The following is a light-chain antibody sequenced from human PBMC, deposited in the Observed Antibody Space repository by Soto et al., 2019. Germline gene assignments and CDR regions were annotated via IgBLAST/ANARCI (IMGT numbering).Light chain of an antibody. V-gene: IGKV1-9*01. CDR2: DAS. CDR1: QGISSY. J-gene: IGKJ4*01. Sequence: DIQLTQSPSFLSASVGDRVTITCRASQGISSYLAWYQQKLGKAPKLLIYDASTLQSGVPSSFSGSGSGTEFTLTISSLQPEDFATYYCQQLNSSPLTFGGGTKVDIK. CDR3: QQLNSSPLT.